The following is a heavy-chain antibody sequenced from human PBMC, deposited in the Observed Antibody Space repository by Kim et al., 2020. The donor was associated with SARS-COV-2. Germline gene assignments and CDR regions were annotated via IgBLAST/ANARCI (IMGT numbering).Heavy chain of an antibody. CDR3: AKAPYDYVWGSYRSTYYFDY. V-gene: IGHV3-23*01. D-gene: IGHD3-16*02. CDR1: GFTFSSYA. J-gene: IGHJ4*02. CDR2: ISGSGGST. Sequence: GGSLRLSCAASGFTFSSYAMSWVRQAPGKGLEWVSAISGSGGSTYYADSVKGRFTISRDNSKNTLYLQMNSLRAEDTAVYYCAKAPYDYVWGSYRSTYYFDYWGQGTLVTVSS.